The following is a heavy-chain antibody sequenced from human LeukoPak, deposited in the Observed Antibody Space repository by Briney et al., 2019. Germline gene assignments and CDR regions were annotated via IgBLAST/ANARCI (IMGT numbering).Heavy chain of an antibody. V-gene: IGHV1-18*01. J-gene: IGHJ4*02. D-gene: IGHD3-22*01. Sequence: GASVKVSCKASGYTFTSYGISWVRQAPGQGLEWMGWISAYNGNTNYAQKFQGRVTMTEDTSTDTAYMELSSLRSEDTAVYYCATAPYYYDSSGYVDWGQGTLVTVSS. CDR2: ISAYNGNT. CDR3: ATAPYYYDSSGYVD. CDR1: GYTFTSYG.